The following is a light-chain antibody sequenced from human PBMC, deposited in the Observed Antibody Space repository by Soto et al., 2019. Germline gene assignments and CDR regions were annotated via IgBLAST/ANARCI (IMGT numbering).Light chain of an antibody. Sequence: EIVLTQSPDTLSLSPGERATLSCRASQSVSSNYLAWYQQKPGQAPRFLIYDASSRATGIPDRFSGSGSGTDFTLTISRLEPEVFAVYSCQQYGRSPLTFGGGTKGEI. CDR1: QSVSSNY. V-gene: IGKV3-20*01. J-gene: IGKJ4*01. CDR3: QQYGRSPLT. CDR2: DAS.